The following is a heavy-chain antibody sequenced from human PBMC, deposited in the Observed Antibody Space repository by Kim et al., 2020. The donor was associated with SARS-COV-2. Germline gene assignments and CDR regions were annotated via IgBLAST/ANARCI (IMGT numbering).Heavy chain of an antibody. CDR2: ISAYNGNT. CDR1: GYTFTSYG. D-gene: IGHD3-10*02. V-gene: IGHV1-18*04. Sequence: ASVKVSCKASGYTFTSYGISWVRQAPGQGLEWMGWISAYNGNTDYAQRLQGRVTMTTDTSTSTAYMELRSLRSDDTAVYYCARFVRGVIPYYYGMDVWGQGTTVTVSS. J-gene: IGHJ6*02. CDR3: ARFVRGVIPYYYGMDV.